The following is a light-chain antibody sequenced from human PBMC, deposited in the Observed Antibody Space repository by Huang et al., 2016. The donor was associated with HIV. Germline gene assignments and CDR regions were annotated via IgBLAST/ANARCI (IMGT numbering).Light chain of an antibody. Sequence: EIVMTQSPATLSVALGERVTLSCRASQNLNSDLAWYQQKPGQAPRLLMYDASTRATDFPAGFSGSGSGTEFTLTISSLQSEDFAVYYCQQYKDWPLTFGGGTKVEIK. J-gene: IGKJ4*01. CDR2: DAS. V-gene: IGKV3-15*01. CDR1: QNLNSD. CDR3: QQYKDWPLT.